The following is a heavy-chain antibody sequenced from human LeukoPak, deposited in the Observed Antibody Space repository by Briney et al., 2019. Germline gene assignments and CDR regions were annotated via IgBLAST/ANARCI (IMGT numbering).Heavy chain of an antibody. J-gene: IGHJ4*02. D-gene: IGHD1-26*01. Sequence: SETLSLTCAVYGGSFSGYYWSWIRQSPGEGLEWIGEMKDSGKTNYSPSLKSRVSISVDTSKKEFSLKMTSVTAADTAVYYCARGSDADWDLRDYFDYWGQGTLVTVSS. V-gene: IGHV4-34*01. CDR3: ARGSDADWDLRDYFDY. CDR1: GGSFSGYY. CDR2: MKDSGKT.